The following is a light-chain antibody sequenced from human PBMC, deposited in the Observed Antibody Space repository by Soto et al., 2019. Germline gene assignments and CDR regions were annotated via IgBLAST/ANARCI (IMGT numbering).Light chain of an antibody. V-gene: IGKV3-20*01. CDR2: GAS. J-gene: IGKJ2*03. CDR3: QQYGNPPPYS. Sequence: EIVLTQSPGTLSLSPGERATLSCRASQSVSRSLLAWYQQKPGQAPRLLIYGASTRATGIADRFSGSGSCTDFTLTISRLEPEDFAVYYCQQYGNPPPYSFGQGTKLEIK. CDR1: QSVSRSL.